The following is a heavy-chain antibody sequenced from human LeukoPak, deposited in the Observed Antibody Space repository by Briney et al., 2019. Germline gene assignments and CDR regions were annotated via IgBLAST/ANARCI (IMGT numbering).Heavy chain of an antibody. CDR2: ISWNSGSI. D-gene: IGHD1-26*01. CDR1: GFTFDDYA. V-gene: IGHV3-9*01. J-gene: IGHJ4*02. CDR3: AKDRRELRSYFDY. Sequence: GGSLRLSCAASGFTFDDYAMHWVRHAPGKGLEWVSGISWNSGSIGCADSVKGRFTISRDNAKNSLYLQMNSLRAEDTALYYCAKDRRELRSYFDYWGQGTLVTVSS.